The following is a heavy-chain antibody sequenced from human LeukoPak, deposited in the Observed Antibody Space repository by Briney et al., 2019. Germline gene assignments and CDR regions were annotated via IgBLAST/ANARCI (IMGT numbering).Heavy chain of an antibody. D-gene: IGHD2-2*01. J-gene: IGHJ4*02. CDR3: ARGYCSSTSCYAADY. V-gene: IGHV1-18*01. CDR2: ISAYNDNT. Sequence: ASVKVSCKASGYTSTSYGISWVRQAPGQGLEWMGWISAYNDNTNYAQKLQGRVTMTTDTSTSTAYMELRSLRSDDTAVYYCARGYCSSTSCYAADYWGQGTLVTVSS. CDR1: GYTSTSYG.